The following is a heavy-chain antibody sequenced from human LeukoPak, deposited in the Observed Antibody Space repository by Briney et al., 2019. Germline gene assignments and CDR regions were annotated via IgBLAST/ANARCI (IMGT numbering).Heavy chain of an antibody. CDR3: ARESYRQIKAAGNAFDI. CDR1: GGSISSSSYY. Sequence: PSETLSLTCTVSGGSISSSSYYWGWIRQPPGKGLEWIGSIYYSGSTYYNPSPKSRVTISVDTSKNQFSLKLSSVTAADTAVYYCARESYRQIKAAGNAFDIWGQGTMVTVSS. D-gene: IGHD6-13*01. CDR2: IYYSGST. J-gene: IGHJ3*02. V-gene: IGHV4-39*02.